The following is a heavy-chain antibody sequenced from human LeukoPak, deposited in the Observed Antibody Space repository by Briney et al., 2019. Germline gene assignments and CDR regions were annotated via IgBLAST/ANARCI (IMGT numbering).Heavy chain of an antibody. Sequence: ASVKVSCKASGYTFTGYYMYWVRQAPGQGLEWMGWINPNSGGTNYAQKFQGWVTMTRDTSVSTAYMELSRLRSDDTAVYYCARDGIAAAGTRNGMDVWGQGTTVTVSS. CDR3: ARDGIAAAGTRNGMDV. CDR2: INPNSGGT. J-gene: IGHJ6*02. V-gene: IGHV1-2*04. CDR1: GYTFTGYY. D-gene: IGHD6-13*01.